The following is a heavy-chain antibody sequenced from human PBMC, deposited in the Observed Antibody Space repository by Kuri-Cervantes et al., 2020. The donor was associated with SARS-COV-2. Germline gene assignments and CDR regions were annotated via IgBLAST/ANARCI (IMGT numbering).Heavy chain of an antibody. Sequence: AETLSLTCTVSGGSVSSGSYYWSWIRQPPGKGLEWIGYIYYSGSTNYNPSLKSRVTISVDTSKNQFSLKLSSVTVADTAVYYCASYPLWLGGFDYWGQGTLVTVSS. CDR3: ASYPLWLGGFDY. CDR1: GGSVSSGSYY. V-gene: IGHV4-61*01. J-gene: IGHJ4*02. CDR2: IYYSGST. D-gene: IGHD3-10*01.